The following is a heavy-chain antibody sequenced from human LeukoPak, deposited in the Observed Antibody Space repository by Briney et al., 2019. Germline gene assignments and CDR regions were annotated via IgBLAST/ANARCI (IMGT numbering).Heavy chain of an antibody. D-gene: IGHD2-2*02. V-gene: IGHV1-69*05. CDR3: ARSQQAQYCSSTSCYTAVVTRSSWFDP. CDR1: GGIFSSYA. Sequence: SVKVSCKASGGIFSSYAISWVRQAPGQGLEWMGGIIPIFGTANYAQKFQGRVTITTDESTSTAYMELSSLRSEDTAVYYCARSQQAQYCSSTSCYTAVVTRSSWFDPWGQGTLVTVSS. CDR2: IIPIFGTA. J-gene: IGHJ5*02.